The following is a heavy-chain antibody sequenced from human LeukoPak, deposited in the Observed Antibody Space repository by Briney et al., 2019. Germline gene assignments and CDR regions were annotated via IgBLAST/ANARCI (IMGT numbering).Heavy chain of an antibody. D-gene: IGHD6-13*01. CDR2: INHSGST. Sequence: SETLSLTCAVYGGSFSGYYWSWIRQPPGKGLEWIGEINHSGSTNYNPSLKSRVTISVDTSKNQFSLKLSSVTAADTAVSYCAREIAAAGNFDYWGQGTLVTVSS. V-gene: IGHV4-34*01. J-gene: IGHJ4*02. CDR1: GGSFSGYY. CDR3: AREIAAAGNFDY.